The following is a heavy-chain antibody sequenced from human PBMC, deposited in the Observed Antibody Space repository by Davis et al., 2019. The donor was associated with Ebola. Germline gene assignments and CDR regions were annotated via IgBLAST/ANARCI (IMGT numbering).Heavy chain of an antibody. V-gene: IGHV3-66*01. Sequence: PGGSLRLSCAASGFTVSTNYMTWLRQAPGKGLEWVAVIYSGGNTYYADSVRGRFTISRDNSKNTVYLQMTSLRVEDTAVYFCARKLVGKDDYWGQGTLVTVST. J-gene: IGHJ4*02. CDR3: ARKLVGKDDY. D-gene: IGHD2-8*02. CDR1: GFTVSTNY. CDR2: IYSGGNT.